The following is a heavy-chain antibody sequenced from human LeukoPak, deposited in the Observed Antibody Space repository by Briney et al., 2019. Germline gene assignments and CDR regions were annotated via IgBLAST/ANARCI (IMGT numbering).Heavy chain of an antibody. J-gene: IGHJ6*02. CDR2: IYYSGST. CDR1: GGSISRGDYY. D-gene: IGHD3-10*01. CDR3: ARAGGDYYGSGSYYTNYYYGMDV. V-gene: IGHV4-30-4*01. Sequence: SQTLSLTCTVSGGSISRGDYYWSWIRQPPGKGLEWIGYIYYSGSTYYNPSLKSRVTISVDTSKNQLSLKLSSVTAADTAVYYCARAGGDYYGSGSYYTNYYYGMDVWGQGTTVTVSS.